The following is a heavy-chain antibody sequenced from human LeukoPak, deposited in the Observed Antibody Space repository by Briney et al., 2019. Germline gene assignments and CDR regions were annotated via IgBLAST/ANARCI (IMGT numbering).Heavy chain of an antibody. D-gene: IGHD3-10*01. CDR1: GFTFSSYG. V-gene: IGHV3-30*18. J-gene: IGHJ4*02. CDR3: AKDTRPPFYGSGSYYPDY. Sequence: PGRSLRLSCAASGFTFSSYGMHWVRQAPGKGLEWVAVISYDGSNKYYADSVKGRFTISRDNSKNTLYLQMNSLRAEDTAVYYCAKDTRPPFYGSGSYYPDYWGQGTLVTVSS. CDR2: ISYDGSNK.